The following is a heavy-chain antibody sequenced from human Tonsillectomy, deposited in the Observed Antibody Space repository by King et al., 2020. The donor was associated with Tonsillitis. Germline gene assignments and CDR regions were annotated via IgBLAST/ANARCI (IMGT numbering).Heavy chain of an antibody. Sequence: VQLVESGGGLVQPGRSLRLSCAASGLTFDDYAMHWVRQAPGKGLEWVSGISWNSGSIGYADSVKGRFTISRDNAKNSLYLQMNSLRAEDTALYYCAKSPPYGDYYIDYWGQGTLVTVSS. CDR3: AKSPPYGDYYIDY. J-gene: IGHJ4*02. D-gene: IGHD4-17*01. CDR1: GLTFDDYA. V-gene: IGHV3-9*01. CDR2: ISWNSGSI.